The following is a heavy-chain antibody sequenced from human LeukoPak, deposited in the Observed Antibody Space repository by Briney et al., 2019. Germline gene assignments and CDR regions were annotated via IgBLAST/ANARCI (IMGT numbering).Heavy chain of an antibody. Sequence: PGGSLRLSCAASGFTSSSYAMSWVRQAPGKGLEWVSAISGTGGSTYYADSVKGRFAISRDNSKNTLYLQMNSLRAEDTAIYYCAKGLAAAATIDYWGQGTLVTVSS. V-gene: IGHV3-23*01. J-gene: IGHJ4*02. CDR2: ISGTGGST. CDR3: AKGLAAAATIDY. CDR1: GFTSSSYA. D-gene: IGHD6-13*01.